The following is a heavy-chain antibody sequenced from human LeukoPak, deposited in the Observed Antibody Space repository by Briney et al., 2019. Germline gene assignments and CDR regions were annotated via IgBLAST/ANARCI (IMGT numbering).Heavy chain of an antibody. J-gene: IGHJ3*02. Sequence: PGGSLRLSCAASGFTFSCCEMNWVRQAPGKGLEWVSYISSSDGTIHYADSVKGRFTISRDNSNNSLYLQMDSLRAEDTAVYYCAGERYSGYDDAFDIWGQGTMVTVSS. CDR3: AGERYSGYDDAFDI. V-gene: IGHV3-48*03. D-gene: IGHD5-12*01. CDR2: ISSSDGTI. CDR1: GFTFSCCE.